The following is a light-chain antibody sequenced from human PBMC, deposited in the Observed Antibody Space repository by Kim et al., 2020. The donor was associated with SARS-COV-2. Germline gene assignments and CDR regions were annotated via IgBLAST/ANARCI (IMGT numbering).Light chain of an antibody. CDR3: MQGTHWPWT. V-gene: IGKV2-30*01. CDR2: LVS. J-gene: IGKJ1*01. CDR1: QRRVDRDVNTF. Sequence: TAFICCMSSQRRVDRDVNTFLHWFHQRPRQSPSRLFYLVSERHFGGPERFSASGSGTEFTLKVSRVEAEDVGVYYCMQGTHWPWTFGQGTKVDI.